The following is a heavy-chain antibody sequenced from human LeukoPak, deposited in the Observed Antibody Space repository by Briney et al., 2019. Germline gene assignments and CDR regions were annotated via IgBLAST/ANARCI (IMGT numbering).Heavy chain of an antibody. V-gene: IGHV4-34*01. CDR2: INHSGST. CDR1: GGSFSGYY. J-gene: IGHJ4*02. CDR3: ARANKQWLVLIDY. D-gene: IGHD6-19*01. Sequence: SETLSLTCAVYGGSFSGYYWSWIRHPPRKGLEWIGEINHSGSTNYNPYLKSRVTISVDTSKNQFSRKLSSVTAADTAVYYCARANKQWLVLIDYWGQGTLVTVSS.